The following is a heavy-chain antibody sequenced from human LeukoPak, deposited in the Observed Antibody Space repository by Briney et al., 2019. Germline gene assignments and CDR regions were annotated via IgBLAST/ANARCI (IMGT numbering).Heavy chain of an antibody. CDR2: ISSSSSYI. D-gene: IGHD3-10*01. Sequence: GGSLRLSCAASGFTFSSYSMNWVRQAPGKGLEWVSSISSSSSYIYYADSVKGRFTISRDNAKNSLYLQMNSLRAEDTAVYYCARARWRTPWFTEAYGMDVWGQGTTVTVSS. J-gene: IGHJ6*02. CDR3: ARARWRTPWFTEAYGMDV. CDR1: GFTFSSYS. V-gene: IGHV3-21*01.